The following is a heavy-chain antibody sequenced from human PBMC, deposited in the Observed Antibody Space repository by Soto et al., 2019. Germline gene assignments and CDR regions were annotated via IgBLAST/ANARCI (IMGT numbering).Heavy chain of an antibody. J-gene: IGHJ4*02. CDR1: GFTFSGSA. Sequence: PGGSLRLSCAASGFTFSGSAMHWVRQASGKGLEWVGRIRSKANSYATAYAASVKGRFTISRDDSKNTAYLQMNSLKTEDTAVYYCARAELQLKDLRDGYNILFDYWGQGTLVTVSS. D-gene: IGHD5-12*01. CDR2: IRSKANSYAT. CDR3: ARAELQLKDLRDGYNILFDY. V-gene: IGHV3-73*01.